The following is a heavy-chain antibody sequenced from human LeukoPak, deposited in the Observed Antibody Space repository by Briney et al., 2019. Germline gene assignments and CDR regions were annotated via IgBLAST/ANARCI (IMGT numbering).Heavy chain of an antibody. CDR1: VGSLSSSSYY. Sequence: TLSLTCTVSVGSLSSSSYYWGWIRQPPGRGLEWIGSIYYRGSTYYNPSLKSRVTISVDTSKTQFSLKLSSVTAADTAVYYCARGQILWFGEFNYWGEGTLVTVSS. CDR2: IYYRGST. D-gene: IGHD3-10*01. V-gene: IGHV4-39*01. J-gene: IGHJ4*02. CDR3: ARGQILWFGEFNY.